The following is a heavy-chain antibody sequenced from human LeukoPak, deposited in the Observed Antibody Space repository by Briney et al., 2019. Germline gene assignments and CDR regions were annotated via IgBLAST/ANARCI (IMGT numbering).Heavy chain of an antibody. Sequence: ASVNVSCKASGYTFTSYGISWVRPAPGQGLEWMGWISAYNGNTNYAQKLQGRVTMTTDTSTSTAYMELRSLRSDDTAVYYCARDDKADYDFWSGHFSRYYGMDVWGQGTTVTVSS. J-gene: IGHJ6*02. CDR1: GYTFTSYG. CDR3: ARDDKADYDFWSGHFSRYYGMDV. D-gene: IGHD3-3*01. V-gene: IGHV1-18*01. CDR2: ISAYNGNT.